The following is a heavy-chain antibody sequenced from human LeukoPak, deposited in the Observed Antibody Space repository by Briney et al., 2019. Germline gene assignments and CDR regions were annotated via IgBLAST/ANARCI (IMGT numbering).Heavy chain of an antibody. V-gene: IGHV4-39*01. CDR1: GGSISSSSYY. CDR2: IYYSGST. CDR3: ARIRGYYFDY. J-gene: IGHJ4*02. D-gene: IGHD3-16*01. Sequence: SETLSLTCTVSGGSISSSSYYWGWIRQPPGKGLEWIGSIYYSGSTYYNPSLKSRVTISVDTSKNQFSLKLSSVTAADTAVYYCARIRGYYFDYWGQGTLVTVSS.